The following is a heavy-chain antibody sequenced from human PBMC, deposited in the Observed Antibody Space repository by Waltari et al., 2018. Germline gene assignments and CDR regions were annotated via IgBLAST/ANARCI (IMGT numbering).Heavy chain of an antibody. CDR1: SYSIRSGSF. D-gene: IGHD3-10*01. Sequence: QVQLQESGPGLARPSETLSLACVVSSYSIRSGSFWGWVRQPPGTGLEWVGSISQSANAYYNPSLKSRVTMSVDTSKNQFALKVTSVTAADTAIYYCVRDLGGSGNSWFDAWGQGTLVTVSS. CDR3: VRDLGGSGNSWFDA. J-gene: IGHJ5*02. V-gene: IGHV4-38-2*02. CDR2: ISQSANA.